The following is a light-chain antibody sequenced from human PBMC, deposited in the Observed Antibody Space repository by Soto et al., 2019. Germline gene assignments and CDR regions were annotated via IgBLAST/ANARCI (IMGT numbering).Light chain of an antibody. CDR3: QKYGNFWT. V-gene: IGKV3D-15*02. Sequence: EILMMHSPATLSVSPCERATLSFRASQSVISNLAWYQQKPGQAPRLLIYGASSRATGIPDRFSGSGSGTDFSLTIRRLEPDDFAVYYCQKYGNFWTFGQGTKVDIK. CDR1: QSVISN. CDR2: GAS. J-gene: IGKJ1*01.